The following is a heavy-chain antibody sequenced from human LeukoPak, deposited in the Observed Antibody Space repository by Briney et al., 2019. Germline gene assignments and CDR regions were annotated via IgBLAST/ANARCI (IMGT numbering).Heavy chain of an antibody. Sequence: GGSLRLSCAASGFTFSSYAMSWVRQAPGKGLEWVSAISGSGGSTYYADSVKGRFTISRDNSKNTLYLQMNSLGAEDTAVYYCAKDGHSSGWYVYWFDPWGQGTLVTVSS. D-gene: IGHD6-19*01. CDR3: AKDGHSSGWYVYWFDP. CDR2: ISGSGGST. CDR1: GFTFSSYA. V-gene: IGHV3-23*01. J-gene: IGHJ5*02.